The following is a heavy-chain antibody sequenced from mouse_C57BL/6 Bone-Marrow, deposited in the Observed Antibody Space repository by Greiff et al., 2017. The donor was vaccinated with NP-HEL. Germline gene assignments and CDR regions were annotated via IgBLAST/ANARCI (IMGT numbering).Heavy chain of an antibody. V-gene: IGHV1-64*01. J-gene: IGHJ3*01. D-gene: IGHD2-12*01. Sequence: QVQLQQPGAELVKPGASVKLSCKASGYTFTSYWMHWVKQRPGQGLEWIGMIHPNSGSTNYNEKFKSKATLTVDKSSSTAYMQLSSLTSEDSAVYYCAREVGYSAFAYWGQGTLVTVSA. CDR1: GYTFTSYW. CDR2: IHPNSGST. CDR3: AREVGYSAFAY.